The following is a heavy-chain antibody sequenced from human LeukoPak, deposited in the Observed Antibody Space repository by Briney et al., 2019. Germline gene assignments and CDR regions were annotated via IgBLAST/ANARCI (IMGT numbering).Heavy chain of an antibody. CDR2: ISSSGSTI. CDR3: ARDKDVGATLLVY. J-gene: IGHJ4*02. Sequence: GGSLRLSCAASGFTFSSYEMNWVRQAPGKGLEWVSYISSSGSTIYYADSVKGRFTISRDNAKNSLYLHMNSLRAEDTAVYYCARDKDVGATLLVYWGQGTLVTVSS. V-gene: IGHV3-48*03. D-gene: IGHD1-26*01. CDR1: GFTFSSYE.